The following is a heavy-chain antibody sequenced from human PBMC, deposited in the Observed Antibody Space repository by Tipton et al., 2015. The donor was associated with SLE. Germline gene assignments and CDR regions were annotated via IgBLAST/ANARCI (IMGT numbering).Heavy chain of an antibody. CDR1: GFTFSSYA. Sequence: SLRLSCAASGFTFSSYAMHWVRQAPGKGLEWVAVISYDGSNKYYADSVKGRFTISRDNSKNTLYLQMNSLRAEDTAVYYCARGDPQGLEPFDYWGQGTLVTVSS. J-gene: IGHJ4*02. CDR2: ISYDGSNK. D-gene: IGHD1-1*01. V-gene: IGHV3-30*04. CDR3: ARGDPQGLEPFDY.